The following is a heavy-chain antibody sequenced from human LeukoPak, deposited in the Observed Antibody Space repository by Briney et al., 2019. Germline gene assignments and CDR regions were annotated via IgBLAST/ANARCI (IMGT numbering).Heavy chain of an antibody. J-gene: IGHJ4*02. D-gene: IGHD6-13*01. CDR1: GGSFSGYY. V-gene: IGHV4-34*01. Sequence: SETLSLTCAVYGGSFSGYYWSWLRQPPGKGLEWIGEINHSGSTNYNPSLKSRVTISVDTSKNQFSLKLSSVTAADTAVYYCAREAKGIAAAGTYDYWGQGTLVTVSS. CDR3: AREAKGIAAAGTYDY. CDR2: INHSGST.